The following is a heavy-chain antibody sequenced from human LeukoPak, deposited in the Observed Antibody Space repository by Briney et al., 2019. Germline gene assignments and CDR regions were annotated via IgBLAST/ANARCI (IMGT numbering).Heavy chain of an antibody. CDR3: ARSYGSSSGSFEY. V-gene: IGHV5-51*01. Sequence: GESLKISCKGSGYSLTSYWIGLVRQMSGKGLEWRGVIYPGDSDTRYSPSFQGQVTISADKSISSAYLQWSSLKASGTAMYYCARSYGSSSGSFEYWGQGTLVTVSS. CDR2: IYPGDSDT. D-gene: IGHD6-6*01. J-gene: IGHJ4*02. CDR1: GYSLTSYW.